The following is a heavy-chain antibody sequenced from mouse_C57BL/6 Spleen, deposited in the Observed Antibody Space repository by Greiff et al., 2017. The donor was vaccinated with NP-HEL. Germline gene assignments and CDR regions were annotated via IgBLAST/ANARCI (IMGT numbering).Heavy chain of an antibody. CDR1: GYTFTSYW. D-gene: IGHD2-3*01. CDR3: ARLFGYYPYYYAMGY. V-gene: IGHV1-64*01. J-gene: IGHJ4*01. CDR2: IHPNSGST. Sequence: QVQLQQPGAELVKPGASVKLSCKASGYTFTSYWMHWVKQRPGQGLEWIGMIHPNSGSTNYNEKFKSKATLTVDKSSSTAYMQRSSLTSEDSAVYYCARLFGYYPYYYAMGYWGQGTSVTVSS.